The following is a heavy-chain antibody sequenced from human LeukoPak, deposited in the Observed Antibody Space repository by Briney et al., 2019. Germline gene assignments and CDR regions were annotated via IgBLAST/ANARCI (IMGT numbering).Heavy chain of an antibody. D-gene: IGHD2-2*01. V-gene: IGHV4-38-2*02. Sequence: SETLSLTCTVSGYSISSGYYWGWIRQPPGKGLEWIGSIYHSGSTYYNPSLKSRVTISVDTFKNQFSLKLSSVTAADTAVYYCARTLIVVVPAAQNAFDIWGQGTMVTVSS. J-gene: IGHJ3*02. CDR1: GYSISSGYY. CDR2: IYHSGST. CDR3: ARTLIVVVPAAQNAFDI.